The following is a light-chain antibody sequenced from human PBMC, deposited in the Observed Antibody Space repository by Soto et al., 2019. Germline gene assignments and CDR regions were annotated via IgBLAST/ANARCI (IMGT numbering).Light chain of an antibody. CDR3: QQYNNWPLT. CDR2: DAS. Sequence: EFVLTQSPGTLSLSPGERATLSCRASQTVRNNYLAWYQQKPGQAPRLLIYDASSRATGIPDRFSGGGSETDFTLTISRLEPEDFAVYYCQQYNNWPLTFGQGTRLEIK. CDR1: QTVRNNY. J-gene: IGKJ5*01. V-gene: IGKV3-20*01.